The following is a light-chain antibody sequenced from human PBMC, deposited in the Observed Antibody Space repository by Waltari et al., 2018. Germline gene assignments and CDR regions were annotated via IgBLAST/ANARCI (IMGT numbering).Light chain of an antibody. V-gene: IGKV3-20*01. Sequence: IALTQSPGPMSLSPGERATLPCRASQTVDSNSVAWYQQRPGQVPRLLIFAASSRATGIPDRFSASGSGTDFTLTISRLEPEDFAVYYCQQYDWSPPGYTFGQGTKLEIK. CDR1: QTVDSNS. CDR3: QQYDWSPPGYT. CDR2: AAS. J-gene: IGKJ2*01.